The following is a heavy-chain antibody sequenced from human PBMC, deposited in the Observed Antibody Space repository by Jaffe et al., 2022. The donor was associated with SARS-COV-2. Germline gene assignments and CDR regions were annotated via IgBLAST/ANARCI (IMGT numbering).Heavy chain of an antibody. Sequence: EVQLVESGGGLVQPGGSLRLACVASGFTLRSHAMHWVRQAPGKGLECVSTIGSNEGATYYADSVKDRFVISIDTSKNTLYLQMGSLRAEDMAVYYCARGASGWFDPWGQGTPVIVSS. D-gene: IGHD1-26*01. CDR1: GFTLRSHA. CDR3: ARGASGWFDP. V-gene: IGHV3-64*07. CDR2: IGSNEGAT. J-gene: IGHJ5*02.